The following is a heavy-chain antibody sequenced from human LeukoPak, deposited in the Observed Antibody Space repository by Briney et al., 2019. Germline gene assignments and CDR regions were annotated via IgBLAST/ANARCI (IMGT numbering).Heavy chain of an antibody. V-gene: IGHV3-23*01. D-gene: IGHD2-15*01. CDR2: IIGSGATT. J-gene: IGHJ4*02. Sequence: GGSLRLSCAASGFTFRNYAMSWVRQAPGKGLEWVSGIIGSGATTFYADSVKGQFTVSRDNSKNMLYLQMNSLRAEDTAVYYCASRDPCSGGTCYGLGYWGQGTLVTVSS. CDR1: GFTFRNYA. CDR3: ASRDPCSGGTCYGLGY.